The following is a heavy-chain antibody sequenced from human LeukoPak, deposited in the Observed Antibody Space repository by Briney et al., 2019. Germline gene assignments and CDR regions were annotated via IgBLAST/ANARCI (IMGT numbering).Heavy chain of an antibody. CDR2: IGTAGDT. D-gene: IGHD2/OR15-2a*01. J-gene: IGHJ6*02. CDR1: GFTFSSYD. Sequence: GESLRLSCAASGFTFSSYDMHWVRQATGKGLEWVSAIGTAGDTYYPGSVKGRFTISRENAKNSLYPQMNSLRAEDTAVYYCARHESNMYYYGMDVWGQGTTVTVSS. V-gene: IGHV3-13*01. CDR3: ARHESNMYYYGMDV.